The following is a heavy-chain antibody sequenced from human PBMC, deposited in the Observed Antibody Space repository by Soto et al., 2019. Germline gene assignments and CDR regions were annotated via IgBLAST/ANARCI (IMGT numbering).Heavy chain of an antibody. J-gene: IGHJ5*02. Sequence: SETLSLTCAVSGGSISSGGYSWSWIRQPPGKGLEWIGYIYYSGSTNYNPSLKSRVTISVDTSKNQFSLKLSSVTAADTAVYYCARDGGWWFDPWGQGTLVTVSS. V-gene: IGHV4-61*08. CDR3: ARDGGWWFDP. CDR1: GGSISSGGYS. CDR2: IYYSGST.